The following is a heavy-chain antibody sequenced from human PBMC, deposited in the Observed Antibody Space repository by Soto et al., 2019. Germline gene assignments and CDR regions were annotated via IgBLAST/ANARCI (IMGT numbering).Heavy chain of an antibody. J-gene: IGHJ6*03. V-gene: IGHV3-23*01. CDR2: ISGSGGST. Sequence: GGSLRLSCAASGFTFSSYAMSWVRQAPGKGLEWVSAISGSGGSTYYADSVKGRFTISRDNSKNTLYLQMNSLRAEDTAVYYCAKDSITKYYDYIWGELGYMDVWGKGTTVTVSS. CDR3: AKDSITKYYDYIWGELGYMDV. CDR1: GFTFSSYA. D-gene: IGHD3-16*01.